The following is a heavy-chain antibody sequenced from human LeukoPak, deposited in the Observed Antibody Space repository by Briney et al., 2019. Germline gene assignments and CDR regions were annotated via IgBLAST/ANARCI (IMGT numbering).Heavy chain of an antibody. CDR1: GFTFSDYY. J-gene: IGHJ4*02. D-gene: IGHD3-3*01. Sequence: GGSLRLSCAASGFTFSDYYMSWIRQAPGKGLEWVSYISSSGSTIYYADSVKGRFTIPRDNSKNTLYLQMNSLRAEDTAVYYCAKRPRGRTIFGVVTTYYFDYWGQGTLVTVSS. CDR2: ISSSGSTI. CDR3: AKRPRGRTIFGVVTTYYFDY. V-gene: IGHV3-11*01.